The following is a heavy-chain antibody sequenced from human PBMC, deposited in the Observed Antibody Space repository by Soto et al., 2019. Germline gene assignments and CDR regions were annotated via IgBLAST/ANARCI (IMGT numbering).Heavy chain of an antibody. CDR3: ARDIGSGSYFNSNNWFDP. V-gene: IGHV1-3*04. CDR2: IITGKGDT. D-gene: IGHD3-10*01. CDR1: GYRFTEYA. Sequence: QVQLQQSGAEVRKPGAAVTISCKASGYRFTEYALHWVRQAPGQSLEWMGWIITGKGDTKYSHKFQGRITISRDTSASTVYMDLRDLRSEDTAVYYCARDIGSGSYFNSNNWFDPWGQGSLVTVSS. J-gene: IGHJ5*02.